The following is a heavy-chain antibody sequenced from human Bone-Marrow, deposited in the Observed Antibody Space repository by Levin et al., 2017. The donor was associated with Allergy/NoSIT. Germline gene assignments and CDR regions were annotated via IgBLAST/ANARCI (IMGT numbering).Heavy chain of an antibody. V-gene: IGHV4-31*03. D-gene: IGHD4-17*01. CDR1: GDSIGSGGYY. Sequence: SETLSLTCTVSGDSIGSGGYYWNWVRQHPGKGLEWIGYIYFSGTTNYNPSLGSRITISVDTSQNQFSLKMSSWTAADTAIYYCARDFHDSGLDAFDIWGQGTMVTVSS. CDR2: IYFSGTT. CDR3: ARDFHDSGLDAFDI. J-gene: IGHJ3*02.